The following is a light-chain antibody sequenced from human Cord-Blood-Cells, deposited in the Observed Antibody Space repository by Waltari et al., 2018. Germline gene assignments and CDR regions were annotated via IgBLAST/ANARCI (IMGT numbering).Light chain of an antibody. CDR1: SSEAGGDNY. CDR2: EVS. J-gene: IGLJ2*01. Sequence: LTQPPSPPGFPGQSVPISCTGTSSEAGGDNYVSWYQQHPGKAPKLMIYEVSKRPSGVPDRFSGSKSGNTASLTVSGLQAEDEADYYCSSYAGSNNLVFGGGTKLTVL. CDR3: SSYAGSNNLV. V-gene: IGLV2-8*01.